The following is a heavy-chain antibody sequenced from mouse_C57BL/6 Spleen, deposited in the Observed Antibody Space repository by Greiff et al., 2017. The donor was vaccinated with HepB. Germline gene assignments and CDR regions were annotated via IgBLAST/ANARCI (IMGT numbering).Heavy chain of an antibody. D-gene: IGHD1-1*01. CDR1: GYTFTDYE. V-gene: IGHV1-15*01. CDR2: IDPETGGT. J-gene: IGHJ1*03. CDR3: TLVLRQWRYFDV. Sequence: VQLQQSGAELVRPGASVTLSCKASGYTFTDYEMHWVKQTPVHGLEWIGAIDPETGGTAYNQKFKGKAILTADKSSSTAYMELRSLTSEDSAVYYCTLVLRQWRYFDVWGTGTTVTVSS.